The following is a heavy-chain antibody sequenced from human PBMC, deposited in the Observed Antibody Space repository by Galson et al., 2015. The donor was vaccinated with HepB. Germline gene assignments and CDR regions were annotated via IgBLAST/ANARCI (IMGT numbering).Heavy chain of an antibody. D-gene: IGHD3-16*02. CDR1: GFTFSDYT. J-gene: IGHJ4*02. CDR3: ARGAWGGHIWSNYRDPPLDY. Sequence: SLRLSCAVSGFTFSDYTFNWVRQAPGKGLEWVSSITSSSTSQKVADSLKGRFTISRDNAKNSLYLQMSSLRAEDTAMYFCARGAWGGHIWSNYRDPPLDYWGRGILVTVSS. CDR2: ITSSSTSQ. V-gene: IGHV3-21*06.